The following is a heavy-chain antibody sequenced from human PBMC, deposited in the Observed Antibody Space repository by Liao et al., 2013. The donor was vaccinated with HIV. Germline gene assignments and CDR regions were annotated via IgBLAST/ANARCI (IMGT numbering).Heavy chain of an antibody. CDR3: ARGRRYYDSGRWGDY. V-gene: IGHV4-61*02. CDR2: IYTSGST. CDR1: GGSISSGSYY. D-gene: IGHD3-16*01. J-gene: IGHJ4*02. Sequence: QVQLQESGPGLVKPSQTLSLTCTVSGGSISSGSYYWSWIRQPAGKGLEWIGRIYTSGSTNYNPSLKSRVTISVDTSKKQFSLKLSFVTAADTAMYYCARGRRYYDSGRWGDYWGQGTLVTVSS.